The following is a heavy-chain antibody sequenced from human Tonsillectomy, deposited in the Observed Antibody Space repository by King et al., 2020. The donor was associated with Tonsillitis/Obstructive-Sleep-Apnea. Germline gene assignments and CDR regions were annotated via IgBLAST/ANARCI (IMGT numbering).Heavy chain of an antibody. CDR1: GYTFTNFA. CDR2: VNAGNGKT. J-gene: IGHJ4*02. D-gene: IGHD3-3*01. CDR3: ARDRDKIYHFCY. Sequence: VQLVQSGAEVKKPGASVKISCKASGYTFTNFAVHWVRQAPGQRPEWMGWVNAGNGKTKYLEKFQGRITITRDTSATTAYMELSGLTSEDTAVYYCARDRDKIYHFCYWGQGTQVTVSS. V-gene: IGHV1-3*01.